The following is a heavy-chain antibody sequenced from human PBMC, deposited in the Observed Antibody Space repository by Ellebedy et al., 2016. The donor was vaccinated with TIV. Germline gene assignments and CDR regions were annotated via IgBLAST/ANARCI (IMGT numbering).Heavy chain of an antibody. CDR2: IWYDGSNK. CDR1: GFPFSSYG. Sequence: GESLKISCAASGFPFSSYGMHWVRQAPGKGLEWVAVIWYDGSNKYYADSVKGRFTISRDNSRNTVYLQMNSLRPEDAAVYYCARDRPISGKTSWCFDYWGQGSLVTVSS. V-gene: IGHV3-33*01. D-gene: IGHD1/OR15-1a*01. J-gene: IGHJ4*02. CDR3: ARDRPISGKTSWCFDY.